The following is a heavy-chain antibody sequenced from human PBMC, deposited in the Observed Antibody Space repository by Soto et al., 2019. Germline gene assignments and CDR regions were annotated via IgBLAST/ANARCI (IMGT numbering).Heavy chain of an antibody. CDR2: TRNKANSYTT. CDR1: GVTVSDHY. V-gene: IGHV3-72*01. CDR3: VIWPRNGYNT. Sequence: EVQVVESGGGLVQPGGSLRLSCAASGVTVSDHYVDWVRQAPGKGLEWVGRTRNKANSYTTEYAASVKGRFSISRDESKNSLYLQMNGLKTEGTAVYDCVIWPRNGYNTWGQGTAVTVSS. J-gene: IGHJ4*02. D-gene: IGHD5-12*01.